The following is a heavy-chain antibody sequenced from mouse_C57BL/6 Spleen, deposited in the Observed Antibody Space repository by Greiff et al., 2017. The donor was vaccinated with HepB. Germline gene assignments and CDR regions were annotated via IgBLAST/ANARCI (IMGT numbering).Heavy chain of an antibody. CDR1: GYAFSSYW. Sequence: VQLKQSGPELVKPGASVKISCKASGYAFSSYWMNWVKQRPGKGLEWIGRIYPGDGDTNYNGKFKGKATLTADKSSSTAYMQLSSLTSEDSAVYFCARTHYYGSSFAMDYWGQGTSVTVSS. J-gene: IGHJ4*01. V-gene: IGHV1-82*01. CDR3: ARTHYYGSSFAMDY. D-gene: IGHD1-1*01. CDR2: IYPGDGDT.